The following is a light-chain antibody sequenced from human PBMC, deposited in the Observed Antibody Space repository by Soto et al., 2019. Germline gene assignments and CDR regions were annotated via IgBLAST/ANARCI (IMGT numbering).Light chain of an antibody. J-gene: IGKJ4*01. CDR3: QQYYSFPLT. CDR1: QSISSW. CDR2: DAS. V-gene: IGKV1-5*01. Sequence: GDRVTITCRASQSISSWLAWYQQKPGKAPKLLIYDASSLESGVPSRFSGSGSGTDFTLTISCLQSEDFATYYCQQYYSFPLTFGGGTKVDI.